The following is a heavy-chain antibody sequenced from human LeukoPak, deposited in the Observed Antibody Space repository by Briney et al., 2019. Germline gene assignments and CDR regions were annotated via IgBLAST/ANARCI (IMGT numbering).Heavy chain of an antibody. CDR1: GGTFSSYA. V-gene: IGHV1-69*04. J-gene: IGHJ6*02. D-gene: IGHD6-6*01. CDR2: ITPILGIA. Sequence: SVKVSCKASGGTFSSYAISWVRQAPGQGLEWMGRITPILGIANYAQKFQGRVTITADKSTSTAYMELSSLGSEDTAVYYCARSSSSGGPYYYYGMDVWGQGTTVTVSS. CDR3: ARSSSSGGPYYYYGMDV.